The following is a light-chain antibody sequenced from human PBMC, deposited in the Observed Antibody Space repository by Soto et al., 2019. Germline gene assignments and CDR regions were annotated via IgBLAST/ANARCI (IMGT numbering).Light chain of an antibody. CDR2: SAS. Sequence: DIQMTQFPSSVSASVGDRVTITCRASQDVTTSLAWFQQNPGEAPRLLIYSASSLHRGVPSRFSGSGSGTDFTLTISSLQPEDFATYYCQQGNSFPLTFGGGTKVEIK. J-gene: IGKJ4*01. CDR3: QQGNSFPLT. V-gene: IGKV1-12*01. CDR1: QDVTTS.